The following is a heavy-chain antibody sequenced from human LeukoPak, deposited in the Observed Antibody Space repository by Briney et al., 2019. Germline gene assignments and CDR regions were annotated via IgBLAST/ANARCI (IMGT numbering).Heavy chain of an antibody. Sequence: KTGGSLRLSCAASGFTFSDYYMSWIRQAPGKGLEWVSYISSSGSTIYYADSVKGRFTISRDNAKNSLYLQMNSLRAEDTAVYYCASQSGDIVVVPAAIGNHAFDIWGQGTVVTVSS. CDR2: ISSSGSTI. J-gene: IGHJ3*02. CDR1: GFTFSDYY. CDR3: ASQSGDIVVVPAAIGNHAFDI. V-gene: IGHV3-11*01. D-gene: IGHD2-2*01.